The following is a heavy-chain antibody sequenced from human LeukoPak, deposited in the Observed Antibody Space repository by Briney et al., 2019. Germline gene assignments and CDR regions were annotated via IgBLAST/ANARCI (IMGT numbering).Heavy chain of an antibody. Sequence: GGSLRLSCAASGFTFSSYSMNWVRQAPGKGRECVSYISSSSSTIYYADSVKGPFTISRDNAKNSLYLQMNSLRDEDTAVYYCARDPQEDDGYGAFDIWGQGTMVTVSS. J-gene: IGHJ3*02. CDR2: ISSSSSTI. V-gene: IGHV3-48*02. D-gene: IGHD5-18*01. CDR1: GFTFSSYS. CDR3: ARDPQEDDGYGAFDI.